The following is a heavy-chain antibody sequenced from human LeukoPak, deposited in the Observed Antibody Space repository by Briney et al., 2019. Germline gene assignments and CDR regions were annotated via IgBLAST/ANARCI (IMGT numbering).Heavy chain of an antibody. J-gene: IGHJ4*02. Sequence: AVKVSCKASGGTFSSYAISWVRQAPGQGLEWMGRIIPIFGTANYAQKFQGRVTITTDESTSTAYMELSSLRSEDTAVYYCARDQFPENYDYWGQGTLVTVSS. CDR2: IIPIFGTA. CDR3: ARDQFPENYDY. CDR1: GGTFSSYA. D-gene: IGHD2-21*01. V-gene: IGHV1-69*05.